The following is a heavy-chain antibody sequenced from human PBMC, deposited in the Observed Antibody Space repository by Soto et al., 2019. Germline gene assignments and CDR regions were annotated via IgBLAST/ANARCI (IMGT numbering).Heavy chain of an antibody. J-gene: IGHJ6*02. CDR1: GFTFSTYW. CDR2: IKEDGSEK. V-gene: IGHV3-7*01. CDR3: ARGWGYFDSSGFPYLYAMDV. Sequence: GGSLRLSCAASGFTFSTYWMSWVRQAPGKGLEWVANIKEDGSEKYYVDSVEGRFTISRDNAKNSLYPQMTSLRAEDTALYYCARGWGYFDSSGFPYLYAMDVWGQGTTVTVSS. D-gene: IGHD3-22*01.